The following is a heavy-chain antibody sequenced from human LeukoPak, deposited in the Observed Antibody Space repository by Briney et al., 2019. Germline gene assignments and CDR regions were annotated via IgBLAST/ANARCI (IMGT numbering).Heavy chain of an antibody. D-gene: IGHD2/OR15-2a*01. CDR1: GFTFSSYA. V-gene: IGHV3-23*01. J-gene: IGHJ4*02. CDR2: ISGNGGGT. CDR3: AKGGESERY. Sequence: GGSLRPSCVASGFTFSSYAMTWVRQAPGKGLEWVSVISGNGGGTNYADSVKGRFTISRDNSKNTPYLQMNSLRAEDTAVYYCAKGGESERYWGQGTLVTVSS.